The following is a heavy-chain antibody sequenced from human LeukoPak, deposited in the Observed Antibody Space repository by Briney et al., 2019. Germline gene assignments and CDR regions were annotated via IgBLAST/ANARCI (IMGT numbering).Heavy chain of an antibody. CDR2: IYYSGST. D-gene: IGHD2-21*01. V-gene: IGHV4-59*01. CDR3: ARDLYSGWFDP. Sequence: PSETLSLTCTVSGGSISSYYWSWIRQPPGKGLGWIGYIYYSGSTNYNPSLKSRVTISVDTSKNQFSLELSSVTAADTAVYYCARDLYSGWFDPWGQGTLVTVSS. CDR1: GGSISSYY. J-gene: IGHJ5*02.